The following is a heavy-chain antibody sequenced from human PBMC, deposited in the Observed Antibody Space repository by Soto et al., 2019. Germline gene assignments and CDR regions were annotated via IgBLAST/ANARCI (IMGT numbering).Heavy chain of an antibody. J-gene: IGHJ5*02. CDR1: GDSYSISTYS. CDR3: AGMPYASGLRFDP. V-gene: IGHV4-30-2*01. Sequence: SETLSLTCNMSGDSYSISTYSWSWIRQPPGKALQWIGFIYQSGVTSYNPSLASRVSISLDRSNNQCSLKLKSVTAADTAVYFCAGMPYASGLRFDPWGPGXLVTVSS. D-gene: IGHD6-19*01. CDR2: IYQSGVT.